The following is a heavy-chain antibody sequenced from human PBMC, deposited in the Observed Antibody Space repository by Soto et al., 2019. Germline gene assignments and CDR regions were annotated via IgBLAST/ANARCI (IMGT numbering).Heavy chain of an antibody. CDR3: ARDQEGSGGREPCSVEECWFDP. J-gene: IGHJ5*02. D-gene: IGHD6-25*01. CDR2: INAGNGNT. Sequence: QVQLVQSGAEVKKPGASVKVSCKASGYTFTSYAMHWVRQAPGQRLEWMGWINAGNGNTKYSQKFQGRVTITRDTSASTAYMELGRLRSEDTAVYYCARDQEGSGGREPCSVEECWFDPWGQGTLFTVSS. CDR1: GYTFTSYA. V-gene: IGHV1-3*01.